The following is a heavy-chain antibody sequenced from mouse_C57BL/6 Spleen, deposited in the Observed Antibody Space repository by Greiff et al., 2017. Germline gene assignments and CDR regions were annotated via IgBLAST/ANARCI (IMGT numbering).Heavy chain of an antibody. Sequence: QVQLKESGPELVKPGASVKISCKASGYAFSSSWMNWVKQRPGKGLEWIGRIYPGDGDTNYNGKFKGKATLTVDTSSSTAYMQLSSLTSEDYAVYYCARGGLFITTVVDWYFDVWGTGTTVTVSS. J-gene: IGHJ1*03. CDR1: GYAFSSSW. V-gene: IGHV1-82*01. CDR2: IYPGDGDT. CDR3: ARGGLFITTVVDWYFDV. D-gene: IGHD1-1*01.